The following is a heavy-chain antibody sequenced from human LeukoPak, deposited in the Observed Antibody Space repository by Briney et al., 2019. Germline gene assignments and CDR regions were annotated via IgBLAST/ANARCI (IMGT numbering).Heavy chain of an antibody. Sequence: PSETLSLTCTVSGGSISSSSYYWGWIRQPPGKGLEWIGSIYYSGSTYYNPSLKSRVTISVDTSKNQFSLKLSSVTAADTAVYYCARRPKHWFDPWGQGTLVTVPS. CDR3: ARRPKHWFDP. CDR2: IYYSGST. CDR1: GGSISSSSYY. J-gene: IGHJ5*02. V-gene: IGHV4-39*01.